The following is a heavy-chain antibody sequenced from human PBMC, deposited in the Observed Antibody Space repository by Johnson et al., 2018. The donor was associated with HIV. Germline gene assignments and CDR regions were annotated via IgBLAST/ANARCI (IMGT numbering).Heavy chain of an antibody. CDR2: ITKDGMNE. J-gene: IGHJ3*02. D-gene: IGHD3-22*01. CDR1: GFTFSSYA. Sequence: VQLVESGGGVVQPGTSLRLSCAASGFTFSSYAIHWVRQAPGKGLEWVAFITKDGMNEYYADSVKGRFTISRDNSKITLYLQMNSLRAEDTAVYYCAREGYSYDSSGYYSPFDIWGQGTMVTVSS. V-gene: IGHV3-30*03. CDR3: AREGYSYDSSGYYSPFDI.